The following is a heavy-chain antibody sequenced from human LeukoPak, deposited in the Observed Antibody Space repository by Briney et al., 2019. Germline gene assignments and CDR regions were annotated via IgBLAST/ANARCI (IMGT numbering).Heavy chain of an antibody. CDR3: ARKVQMEVFDP. J-gene: IGHJ5*02. D-gene: IGHD5-24*01. Sequence: SETLSLTCTVSGGSISSHYWRWIRPPPGKGLEWIGSIYYSGSTNYNPALTSRGTISVDTSKNQLSLKLCSLTASDAAMYYCARKVQMEVFDPWGQGTPVAVSS. CDR1: GGSISSHY. CDR2: IYYSGST. V-gene: IGHV4-59*11.